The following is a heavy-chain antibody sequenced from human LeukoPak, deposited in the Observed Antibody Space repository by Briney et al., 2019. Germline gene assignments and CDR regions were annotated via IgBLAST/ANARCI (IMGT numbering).Heavy chain of an antibody. CDR3: AKSGYNRFDY. J-gene: IGHJ4*02. V-gene: IGHV3-30*09. Sequence: GGSLRLSCAASGFTFSSYAMHWVRQAPGKGLEWVAVISYDGSNKYYADSVKGRFAISRDNSKNTLYLQMNSLRAEDTAIYYCAKSGYNRFDYWGQGTLVTVSS. CDR2: ISYDGSNK. CDR1: GFTFSSYA. D-gene: IGHD5-24*01.